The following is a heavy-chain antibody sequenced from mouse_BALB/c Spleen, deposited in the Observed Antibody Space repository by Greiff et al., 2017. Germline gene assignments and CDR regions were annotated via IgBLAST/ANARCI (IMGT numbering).Heavy chain of an antibody. V-gene: IGHV5-6-5*01. CDR3: ARGTYGNYGAMDY. Sequence: EVQVVESGGGLVKPGGSLKLSCAASGFTFSSYAMSWVRQTPEKRLEWVASISSGGSTYYPDSVKGRFTISRDNARNILYLQMSSLRSEDTAMYYCARGTYGNYGAMDYWGQGTSVTVSS. CDR1: GFTFSSYA. CDR2: ISSGGST. J-gene: IGHJ4*01. D-gene: IGHD2-1*01.